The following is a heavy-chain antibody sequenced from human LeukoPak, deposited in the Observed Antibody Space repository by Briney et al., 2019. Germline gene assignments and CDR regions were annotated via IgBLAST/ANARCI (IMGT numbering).Heavy chain of an antibody. D-gene: IGHD3-10*01. CDR2: INPSGGST. V-gene: IGHV1-46*01. CDR3: ARGRPLLWFGESPETRNWFDP. CDR1: GYTFTSYY. Sequence: GASVKVPCKASGYTFTSYYMHWVRQAPGQGLEWMGIINPSGGSTSYAQKFQGRVTMTRDTSTSTVYMELSSLRSEDTAVYYCARGRPLLWFGESPETRNWFDPWGQGTLVTVSS. J-gene: IGHJ5*02.